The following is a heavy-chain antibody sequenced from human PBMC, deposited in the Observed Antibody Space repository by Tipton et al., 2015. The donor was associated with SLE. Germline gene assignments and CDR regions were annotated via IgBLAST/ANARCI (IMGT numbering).Heavy chain of an antibody. V-gene: IGHV4-59*08. Sequence: LRLSCTVSGGSISSYYWSWNRQPPGKGLEWIGYIYYSGSTNYNPSLKSRVTVTVDTSKNQFSLKLSSVTAANTAVYYCARRLTRYSGYDYFDYWGQGTLVTVSS. CDR1: GGSISSYY. CDR2: IYYSGST. D-gene: IGHD5-12*01. J-gene: IGHJ4*02. CDR3: ARRLTRYSGYDYFDY.